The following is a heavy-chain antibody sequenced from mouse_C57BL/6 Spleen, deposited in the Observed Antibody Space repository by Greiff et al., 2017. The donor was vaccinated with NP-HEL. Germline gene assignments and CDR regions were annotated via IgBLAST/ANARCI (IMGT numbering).Heavy chain of an antibody. Sequence: EVKLVESGGGLVKPGGSLKLSCAASGFTFSDYGMHWVRQAPEKGLEWVAYISSGSSTIYYADTVKGRFTISRDNAKNTLFLQMTSLRSEDTAMYYCARKTIVRYWYFDVWGTGTTVTVSS. D-gene: IGHD2-5*01. CDR3: ARKTIVRYWYFDV. V-gene: IGHV5-17*01. CDR2: ISSGSSTI. CDR1: GFTFSDYG. J-gene: IGHJ1*03.